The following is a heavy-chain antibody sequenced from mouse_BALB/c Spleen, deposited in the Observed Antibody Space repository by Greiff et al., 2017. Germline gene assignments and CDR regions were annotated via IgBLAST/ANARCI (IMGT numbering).Heavy chain of an antibody. CDR2: ISSGGST. CDR1: GFTFSSYA. D-gene: IGHD2-1*01. CDR3: ARMYYGNSPFAY. V-gene: IGHV5-6-5*01. Sequence: EVQVVESGGGLVKPGGSLKLSCAASGFTFSSYAMSWVRQTPEKRLEWVASISSGGSTYYPDSVKGRFTISRDNARNILYLQMSSLRSEDTAMYYCARMYYGNSPFAYWGQGTLVTVSA. J-gene: IGHJ3*01.